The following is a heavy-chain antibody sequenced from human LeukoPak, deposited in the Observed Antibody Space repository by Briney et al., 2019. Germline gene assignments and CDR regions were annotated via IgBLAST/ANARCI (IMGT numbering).Heavy chain of an antibody. CDR1: EFTFSSYW. V-gene: IGHV3-74*01. CDR3: ARGVEMATPKDYFDY. D-gene: IGHD5-24*01. CDR2: INGDGSST. J-gene: IGHJ4*02. Sequence: GGSLRLSCAASEFTFSSYWMHWVRQAPGKGLVWVSRINGDGSSTSYADSVKGRFTISRDNAKNTLYLQMNSLRAEDTAVYYCARGVEMATPKDYFDYWGQGTLVTVSS.